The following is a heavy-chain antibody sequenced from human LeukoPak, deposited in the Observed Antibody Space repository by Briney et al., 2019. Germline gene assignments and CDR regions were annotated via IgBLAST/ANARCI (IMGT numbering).Heavy chain of an antibody. Sequence: SETLSLTCAVSGDSLSSDNWWSWVRQPPGKGLEWIGEIYHSGISNYNPTLKSRVSISVDKSKNQFSLKLSSVTAADTAVYYCATIGRYSGYWILDSWGQGTLVTVSS. D-gene: IGHD5-12*01. CDR2: IYHSGIS. J-gene: IGHJ4*02. CDR3: ATIGRYSGYWILDS. CDR1: GDSLSSDNW. V-gene: IGHV4-4*02.